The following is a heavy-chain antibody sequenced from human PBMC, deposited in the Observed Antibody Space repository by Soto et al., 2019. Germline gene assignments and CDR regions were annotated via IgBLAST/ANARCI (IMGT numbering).Heavy chain of an antibody. CDR1: GFTFRTRW. V-gene: IGHV3-74*01. CDR2: INADGSTT. Sequence: EVQLMESGGGLVQPGGSLRLSCAASGFTFRTRWLHWVRQSPGKGLVWVSYINADGSTTNYADSERGRFTISRDNAKNMMYLQMNSLRAEDKAVYYCARDNSSAMDVWGQGTTVTVSS. D-gene: IGHD1-20*01. J-gene: IGHJ6*02. CDR3: ARDNSSAMDV.